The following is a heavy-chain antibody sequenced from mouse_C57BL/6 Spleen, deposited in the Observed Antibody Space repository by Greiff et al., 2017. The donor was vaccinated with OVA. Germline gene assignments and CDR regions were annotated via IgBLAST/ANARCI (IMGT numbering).Heavy chain of an antibody. J-gene: IGHJ4*01. Sequence: EVKLQESGGGLVKPGGSLKLSCAASGFTFSSYAMSWVRQTPEKRLEWVATISDGGSYTYYPDNVKGRFTISRDNAKNNLYLQMSHLKSEDTAMYYCARDGLDYAMDYWGQGTSVTVSS. CDR1: GFTFSSYA. V-gene: IGHV5-4*01. CDR3: ARDGLDYAMDY. CDR2: ISDGGSYT. D-gene: IGHD3-1*01.